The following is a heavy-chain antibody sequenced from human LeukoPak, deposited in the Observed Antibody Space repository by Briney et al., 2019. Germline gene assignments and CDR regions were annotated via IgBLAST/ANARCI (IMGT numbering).Heavy chain of an antibody. V-gene: IGHV3-43*01. CDR2: GGT. J-gene: IGHJ5*02. Sequence: GGTYYADSVKGRFTISRDNSKNSLYLQMNSLRTEDTALYYCAKDLYCSSTSCYGHWFDPWGQGTLVTVSS. D-gene: IGHD2-2*01. CDR3: AKDLYCSSTSCYGHWFDP.